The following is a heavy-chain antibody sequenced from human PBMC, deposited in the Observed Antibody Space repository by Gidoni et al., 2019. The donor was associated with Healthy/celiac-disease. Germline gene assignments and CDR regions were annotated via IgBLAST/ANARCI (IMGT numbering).Heavy chain of an antibody. CDR1: GFTFSGSA. CDR2: IRSKANSYAK. J-gene: IGHJ6*02. D-gene: IGHD3-3*01. Sequence: EVQLVESGGGLVPPGGSLKLSCAASGFTFSGSAMHWVRQASGKGLEWVGRIRSKANSYAKAYAASVKGRFTISRDDSKNTAYLQMNSLKTEDTAVYYCTRHSDHNVLRFLSSYYYGMDVWGQGTTVTVSS. CDR3: TRHSDHNVLRFLSSYYYGMDV. V-gene: IGHV3-73*02.